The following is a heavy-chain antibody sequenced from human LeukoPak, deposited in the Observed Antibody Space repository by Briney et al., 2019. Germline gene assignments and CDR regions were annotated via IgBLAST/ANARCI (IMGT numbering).Heavy chain of an antibody. CDR2: ISYDGSNK. Sequence: PGRSLRLSCAASGFTFSSYAMHWVRQAPGKGLEWVAVISYDGSNKYYADSVEGRFTISRDNSKNTLYLQMNSLRAEDTAVYYCARDLGVYDSSGYLDYWGQGTLVTVSS. CDR1: GFTFSSYA. V-gene: IGHV3-30-3*01. CDR3: ARDLGVYDSSGYLDY. D-gene: IGHD3-22*01. J-gene: IGHJ4*02.